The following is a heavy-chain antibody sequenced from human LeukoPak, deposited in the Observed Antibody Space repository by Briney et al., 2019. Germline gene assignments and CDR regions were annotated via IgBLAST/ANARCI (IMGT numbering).Heavy chain of an antibody. Sequence: GASVKVSCKASGYTFTSYGISWVRQAPGQGLEWMGWISAYNGNTNYAQKLQGRVTMTTDTSTSTAYMELRSLRSDDTAVYYCARVHCSSTSCHHWFDPWGQGTLVTVSS. D-gene: IGHD2-2*01. V-gene: IGHV1-18*01. CDR3: ARVHCSSTSCHHWFDP. J-gene: IGHJ5*02. CDR2: ISAYNGNT. CDR1: GYTFTSYG.